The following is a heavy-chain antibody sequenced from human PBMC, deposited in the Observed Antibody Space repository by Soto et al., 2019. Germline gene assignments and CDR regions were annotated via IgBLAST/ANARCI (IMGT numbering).Heavy chain of an antibody. CDR3: ARGFADSYGYYYYYGMDV. V-gene: IGHV5-51*01. CDR2: IYPGDSDT. Sequence: HGESLKISCKGSGYSFTSYWIGWVRQMPGKGLEWMGIIYPGDSDTRYSPSFQGQVTISADKSISTAYLQWSSLKASDTAMYYCARGFADSYGYYYYYGMDVWGQGTTVTVSS. J-gene: IGHJ6*02. CDR1: GYSFTSYW. D-gene: IGHD5-18*01.